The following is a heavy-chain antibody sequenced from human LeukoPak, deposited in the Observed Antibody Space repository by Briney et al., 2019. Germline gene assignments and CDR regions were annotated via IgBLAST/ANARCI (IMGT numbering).Heavy chain of an antibody. V-gene: IGHV4-34*01. CDR2: INHSGST. J-gene: IGHJ6*03. D-gene: IGHD2-2*01. CDR1: GGSFSGYY. Sequence: PSETLSLTCAVYGGSFSGYYWSWIRQPPGKGLEWIGEINHSGSTNYNPSLKSRVTISVDTSKNQFSLKLSSVTAADTAVYYCARWRPLIVVVPAATRASSYYYYMDVWGKGTTVTVSS. CDR3: ARWRPLIVVVPAATRASSYYYYMDV.